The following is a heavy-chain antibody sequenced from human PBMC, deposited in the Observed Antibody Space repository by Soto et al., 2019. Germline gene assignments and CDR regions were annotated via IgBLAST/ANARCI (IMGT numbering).Heavy chain of an antibody. Sequence: PSETLSLTCAVSGGSISSGPYSWSWIRQPPGKGLEWIGCIYQTGSTYYNPPLKSRVIISVDRSKNQFSLKLSSVTAADTAVYYCARSDYGSGSYPPFDYWGQGTLVTVS. CDR2: IYQTGST. J-gene: IGHJ4*02. D-gene: IGHD3-10*01. V-gene: IGHV4-30-2*01. CDR3: ARSDYGSGSYPPFDY. CDR1: GGSISSGPYS.